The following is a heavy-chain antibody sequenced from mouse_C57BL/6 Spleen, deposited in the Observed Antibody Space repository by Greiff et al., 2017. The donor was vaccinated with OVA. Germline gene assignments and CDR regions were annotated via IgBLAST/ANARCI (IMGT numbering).Heavy chain of an antibody. CDR1: GFTFSSYA. J-gene: IGHJ4*01. Sequence: EVMLVESGAGLVKPGGSLKLSCAASGFTFSSYAMSWVRQTPEKRLEWVAYISSGGDYIYYADTVKGRFTISRDNARNTLYLQMSSLKSEDTAMYYCTRDHGGDAMDYWGQGTSVTVSS. CDR2: ISSGGDYI. D-gene: IGHD1-2*01. V-gene: IGHV5-9-1*02. CDR3: TRDHGGDAMDY.